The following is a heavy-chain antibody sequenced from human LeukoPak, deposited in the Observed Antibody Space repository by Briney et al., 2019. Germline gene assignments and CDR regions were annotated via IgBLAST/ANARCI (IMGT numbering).Heavy chain of an antibody. CDR3: ARMSNYFPYYYYGMDV. D-gene: IGHD4-11*01. CDR2: IWYDGSNK. J-gene: IGHJ6*02. Sequence: GGSLRLSCAASGFTFSSYGMHWVCQAPGKGLEWVAVIWYDGSNKYYADSVKGRFTISRDNSKNTLYLQMNSLRAEDTAVYYCARMSNYFPYYYYGMDVWGQGTTVTVSS. V-gene: IGHV3-33*01. CDR1: GFTFSSYG.